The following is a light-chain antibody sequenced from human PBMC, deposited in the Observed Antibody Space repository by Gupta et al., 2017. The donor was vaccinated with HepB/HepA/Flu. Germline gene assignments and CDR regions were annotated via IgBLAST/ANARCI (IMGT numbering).Light chain of an antibody. J-gene: IGKJ4*01. Sequence: EVALTQSPATLSLSPGERATLSCRPSQSVRSYLAWHQQKPGQAPRLLIYDTSNRATGIPARFSGSGSGTDFTLTISRLEPEDFAVYYCQQRNSWQHTFGRGTKVEIK. CDR2: DTS. V-gene: IGKV3-11*01. CDR3: QQRNSWQHT. CDR1: QSVRSY.